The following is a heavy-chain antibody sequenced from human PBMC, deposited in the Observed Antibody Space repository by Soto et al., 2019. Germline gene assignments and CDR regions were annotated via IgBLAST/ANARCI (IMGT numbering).Heavy chain of an antibody. CDR1: GFTFSAYG. CDR2: ISYDGSSK. CDR3: AKVTFSGDYYYSYGMDV. Sequence: QVLLVESGGGLVKPGGSLRLSCAASGFTFSAYGMHWVRQAPGKGLEWVTVISYDGSSKYYADSVKGRFIVSRDNSKNTLYLQMNSLRPEDTAVYYCAKVTFSGDYYYSYGMDVWGQGTTVTVSS. J-gene: IGHJ6*02. D-gene: IGHD1-26*01. V-gene: IGHV3-30*18.